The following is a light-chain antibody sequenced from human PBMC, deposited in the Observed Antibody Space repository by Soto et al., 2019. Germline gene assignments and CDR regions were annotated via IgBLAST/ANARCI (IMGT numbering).Light chain of an antibody. CDR1: QSISSW. Sequence: DIQMTQSPSTLSASVGDRVTITCRASQSISSWLAWYQQKPGKAPKLLIYDASSLESGVPSRFSGSGSATEFTLTISSLQPDDFATYYCKQYNSYSSYFGQGTKLEIK. V-gene: IGKV1-5*01. CDR3: KQYNSYSSY. CDR2: DAS. J-gene: IGKJ2*01.